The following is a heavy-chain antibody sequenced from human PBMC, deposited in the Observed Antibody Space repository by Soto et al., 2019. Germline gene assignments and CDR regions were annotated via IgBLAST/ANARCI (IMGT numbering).Heavy chain of an antibody. Sequence: SETLSLTCTVSGGSIRSYYWSWIRQPPGKGLEWIGYSYYSGSTNYNPSLKSRVTISVDTSKNQFSLKLSSVTAADTAVYYCASVSYFNAFDYWGQGTLVTVSS. D-gene: IGHD3-9*01. CDR2: SYYSGST. CDR1: GGSIRSYY. CDR3: ASVSYFNAFDY. J-gene: IGHJ4*02. V-gene: IGHV4-59*08.